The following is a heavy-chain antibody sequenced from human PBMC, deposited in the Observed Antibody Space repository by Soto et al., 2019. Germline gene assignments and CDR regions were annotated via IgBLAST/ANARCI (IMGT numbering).Heavy chain of an antibody. CDR3: ATAPYYDILTGYYIYYYYGMDV. Sequence: SVKVSCKASGYTFSSYAISWVRQAPGQGLEWMGWIISIFGTANYAQKFQGRVTITADESTSTAYMDLSSLRSEDSAVYYCATAPYYDILTGYYIYYYYGMDVWGQGITVTVSS. V-gene: IGHV1-69*01. J-gene: IGHJ6*02. CDR1: GYTFSSYA. D-gene: IGHD3-9*01. CDR2: IISIFGTA.